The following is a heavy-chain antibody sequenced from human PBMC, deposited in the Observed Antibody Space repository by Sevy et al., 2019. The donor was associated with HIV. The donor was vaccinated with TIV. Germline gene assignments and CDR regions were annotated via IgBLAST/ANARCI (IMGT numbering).Heavy chain of an antibody. CDR3: ARQRDYYDSSGYTISEIDY. J-gene: IGHJ4*02. Sequence: GESLKISCKGSGYNFPSYWIGWVRQMPGKGLEWMGIIYPGDSDTRYSPSFQGQVTISADKSINTAYLQWSSLKASDTAMYYCARQRDYYDSSGYTISEIDYWGQGTLVTVSS. V-gene: IGHV5-51*01. CDR1: GYNFPSYW. CDR2: IYPGDSDT. D-gene: IGHD3-22*01.